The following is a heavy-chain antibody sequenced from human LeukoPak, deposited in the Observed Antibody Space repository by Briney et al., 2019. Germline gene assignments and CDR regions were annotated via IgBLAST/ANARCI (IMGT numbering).Heavy chain of an antibody. CDR3: ATLTGYSSESWFDP. CDR1: GGSISSGSYY. Sequence: SQTLSLTCTVSGGSISSGSYYWSWIRQPAGKGLEWIGRIYTSGSTNYNPSLKSRVTISVDTSKNQFSLKLSSVTAADTAVYYCATLTGYSSESWFDPWGQGILVTVSS. J-gene: IGHJ5*02. V-gene: IGHV4-61*02. CDR2: IYTSGST. D-gene: IGHD3-9*01.